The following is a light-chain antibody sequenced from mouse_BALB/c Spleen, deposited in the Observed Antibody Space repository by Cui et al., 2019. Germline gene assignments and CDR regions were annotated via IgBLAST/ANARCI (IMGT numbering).Light chain of an antibody. J-gene: IGLJ1*01. V-gene: IGLV1*01. CDR1: TGAVTTSNY. CDR2: GTN. Sequence: DVTLEPALTTSPGETVTLTCRSSTGAVTTSNYANWVQEKPDHLFTGLIGGTNNRAPGVPARFSGSLIGDKAALTITGAQTEDEAIYFCALWYSNHWVFGGGTKLTVL. CDR3: ALWYSNHWV.